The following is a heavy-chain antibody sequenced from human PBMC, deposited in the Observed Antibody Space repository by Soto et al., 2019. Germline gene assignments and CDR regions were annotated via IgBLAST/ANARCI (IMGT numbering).Heavy chain of an antibody. CDR3: ARGLGPTYYYFDS. V-gene: IGHV3-21*01. Sequence: WGSLRLSCATSGFTFTTYSMNWVRQVPGKGLEWVSSISGSGRSRNYADSVKGRFTISRDNANNSLYLQMNTLTADDAAVYCPARGLGPTYYYFDSWGQGILVTVSS. CDR2: ISGSGRSR. J-gene: IGHJ4*02. D-gene: IGHD3-10*01. CDR1: GFTFTTYS.